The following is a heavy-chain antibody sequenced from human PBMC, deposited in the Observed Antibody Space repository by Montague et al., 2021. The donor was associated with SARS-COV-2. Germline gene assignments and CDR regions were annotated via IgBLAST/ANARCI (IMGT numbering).Heavy chain of an antibody. CDR3: ARLRTGSYVFDY. CDR2: IHYNGNT. Sequence: SETLSLTCTVSGGSINSYCWCWIRQSPGKGMGWICYIHYNGNTNNNSSLKGRVTITLDTSKTKFPLRLSSVTAADAAVYSCARLRTGSYVFDYWGQGTLVTVSS. CDR1: GGSINSYC. J-gene: IGHJ4*02. V-gene: IGHV4-59*12. D-gene: IGHD1-26*01.